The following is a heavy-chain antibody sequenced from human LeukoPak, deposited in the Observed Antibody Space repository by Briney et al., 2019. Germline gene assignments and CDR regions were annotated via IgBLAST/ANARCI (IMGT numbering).Heavy chain of an antibody. CDR1: GYTFTSYD. J-gene: IGHJ4*02. D-gene: IGHD6-13*01. Sequence: ASVKVSCKASGYTFTSYDINWVRQATGQGLEWMGWMNPNSGNTGYAQKFQGRVAITRNTSISTAYMELSSLRSEDTAVYYCARGAAAAGNDYWGQGTLVTVSS. V-gene: IGHV1-8*03. CDR3: ARGAAAAGNDY. CDR2: MNPNSGNT.